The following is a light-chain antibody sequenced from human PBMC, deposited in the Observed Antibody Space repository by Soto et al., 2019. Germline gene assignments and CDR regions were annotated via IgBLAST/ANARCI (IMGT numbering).Light chain of an antibody. J-gene: IGLJ1*01. CDR1: SSDVGGYNY. Sequence: QSVLTQPRSVSGSPGQSVTMSCTGTSSDVGGYNYVSWYQQHPGKAPKLMIYDVSKRPSGVPDRFSGSKSGNTASLTISGLQAEDEADYYCCSYAGSYTFGVFGTGTKLTVL. CDR3: CSYAGSYTFGV. CDR2: DVS. V-gene: IGLV2-11*01.